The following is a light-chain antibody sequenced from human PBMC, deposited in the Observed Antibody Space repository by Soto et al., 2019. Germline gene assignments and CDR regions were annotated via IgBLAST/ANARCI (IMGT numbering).Light chain of an antibody. CDR3: QQRSNWPRT. J-gene: IGKJ1*01. Sequence: EIVMTQSPATLSVSPGERATLSCRASQSVSSTYLVWYQQKPGQAPRLLIYDASNRATGIPARFSGSGSGTDFTLTISSLEPEDFAVYYCQQRSNWPRTFGQGTKVDIK. CDR2: DAS. V-gene: IGKV3-11*01. CDR1: QSVSSTY.